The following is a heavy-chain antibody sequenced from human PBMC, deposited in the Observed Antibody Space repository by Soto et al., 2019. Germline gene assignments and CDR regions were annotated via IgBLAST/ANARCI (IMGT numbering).Heavy chain of an antibody. Sequence: SETLSLTCAVYGGSFSGYYWSWIRQPPGKGLEWIGEINHSGSTNYNPSLKSRVTISVDTSKNQFSLKLSSVTAADTAVYYCAREYSSDYDAFDIWGQGTMVTVSS. V-gene: IGHV4-34*01. CDR2: INHSGST. D-gene: IGHD6-25*01. J-gene: IGHJ3*02. CDR1: GGSFSGYY. CDR3: AREYSSDYDAFDI.